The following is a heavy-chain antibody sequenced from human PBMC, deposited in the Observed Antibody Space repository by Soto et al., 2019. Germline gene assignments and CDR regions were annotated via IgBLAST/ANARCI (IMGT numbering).Heavy chain of an antibody. CDR1: GGSISSYY. J-gene: IGHJ5*02. CDR3: TRGRFSSSWYVFDP. CDR2: ISDSGST. D-gene: IGHD6-13*01. Sequence: SETLSLTCTVSGGSISSYYWTWIRQSPAKGLEWIGYISDSGSTNYNPSLKSRVTISVDTSKNQFSLKLSSVTAADTAIYYCTRGRFSSSWYVFDPWGQGTLVTVSP. V-gene: IGHV4-59*01.